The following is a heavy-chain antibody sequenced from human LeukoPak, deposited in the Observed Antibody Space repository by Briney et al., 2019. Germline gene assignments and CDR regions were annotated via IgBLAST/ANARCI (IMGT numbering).Heavy chain of an antibody. V-gene: IGHV4-39*01. CDR1: GGSISSSSYY. CDR3: ARATSYGCDY. D-gene: IGHD5-18*01. Sequence: SETLSLTCTVSGGSISSSSYYWGWIRQPPGKGLEWIGSIYYGGSTYYNPSLKSRVTISVDTSKNQFSLKLSSVTAADTAVYYCARATSYGCDYWGQGTLVTVSS. CDR2: IYYGGST. J-gene: IGHJ4*02.